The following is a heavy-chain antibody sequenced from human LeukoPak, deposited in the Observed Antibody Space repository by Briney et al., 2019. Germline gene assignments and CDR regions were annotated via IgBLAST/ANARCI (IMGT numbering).Heavy chain of an antibody. V-gene: IGHV3-33*01. D-gene: IGHD3-10*01. Sequence: GRSLRLSCAASGFTFSSYGMHWVRQAPGKGLEWVAVIWYDGSNKYYADSVKGRFTISRDNSKNTLYLQMNSLRAEDTAVFYCAREWFGGPLYYYNGMDVWGQGTTVTVSS. CDR2: IWYDGSNK. CDR3: AREWFGGPLYYYNGMDV. CDR1: GFTFSSYG. J-gene: IGHJ6*02.